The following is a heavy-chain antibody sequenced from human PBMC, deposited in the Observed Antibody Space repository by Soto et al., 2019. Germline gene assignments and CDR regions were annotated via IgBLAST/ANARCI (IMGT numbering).Heavy chain of an antibody. CDR1: GFSLSTSGVG. V-gene: IGHV2-5*02. J-gene: IGHJ1*01. CDR3: AHRKAASGDYGPAEYFQH. CDR2: VYWDDDK. Sequence: SGPTLVNPTRTLTLTWTFSGFSLSTSGVGVGWIRQPPGRALEWLALVYWDDDKRYSPSLKSRLTITKDTSKNQVVLTMTNMDPVDTATYYCAHRKAASGDYGPAEYFQHWGQGTLVTVSS. D-gene: IGHD4-17*01.